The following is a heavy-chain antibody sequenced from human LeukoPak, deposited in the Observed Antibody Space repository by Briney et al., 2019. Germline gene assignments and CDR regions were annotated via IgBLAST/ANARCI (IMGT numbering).Heavy chain of an antibody. CDR2: IVGSGGST. J-gene: IGHJ4*02. CDR1: GFTFNSYA. V-gene: IGHV3-23*01. D-gene: IGHD6-19*01. CDR3: AKTTIGYSSGRFPGWPVDY. Sequence: GGSLRLSCAASGFTFNSYAMYWVRQAPGKGLEWVSGIVGSGGSTYYAESVRGRFTISRDNSKNTVYMQMNSLRDEDTAVYCCAKTTIGYSSGRFPGWPVDYWGQGTLVTVSS.